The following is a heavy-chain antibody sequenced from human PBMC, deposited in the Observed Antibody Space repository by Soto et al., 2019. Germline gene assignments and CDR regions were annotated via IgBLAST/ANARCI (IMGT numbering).Heavy chain of an antibody. CDR1: GFGLSSYA. J-gene: IGHJ2*01. CDR3: AKTLSRWYFGL. Sequence: GSLRLSCAASGFGLSSYAVSWVRQAPGKGLEWVSVISGSGGATYYADSVKGRFTISRDNSKNTLYLQMNSVRAEDTAVYYCAKTLSRWYFGLWGRGTLVTVSS. D-gene: IGHD3-16*02. CDR2: ISGSGGAT. V-gene: IGHV3-23*01.